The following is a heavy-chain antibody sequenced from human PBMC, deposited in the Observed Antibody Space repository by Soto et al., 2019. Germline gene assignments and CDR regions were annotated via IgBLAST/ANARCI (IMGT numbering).Heavy chain of an antibody. J-gene: IGHJ4*02. CDR2: ISYDGSNK. Sequence: GGSLRLSCAASGFTFSSYAMHWVRQAPGKGLEWVAVISYDGSNKYYADSVKGRFTISRDNSKNTLYLQMNSLRAEDTAVYYCARERDCFDYWGQGTLVTVSS. CDR1: GFTFSSYA. CDR3: ARERDCFDY. V-gene: IGHV3-30-3*01.